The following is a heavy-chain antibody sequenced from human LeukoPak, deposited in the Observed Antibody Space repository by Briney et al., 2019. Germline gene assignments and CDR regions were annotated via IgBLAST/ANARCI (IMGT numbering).Heavy chain of an antibody. CDR1: GGSFSGYY. D-gene: IGHD7-27*01. Sequence: SEILSLTCAVYGGSFSGYYWSWIRQPPGKGLEWIGEINHSGSTNYNPSLKSRVTISVDTSKNQFSLKLSSVTAADTAVYYCARVRELGIDYWGQGTLVTVSS. CDR2: INHSGST. V-gene: IGHV4-34*01. J-gene: IGHJ4*02. CDR3: ARVRELGIDY.